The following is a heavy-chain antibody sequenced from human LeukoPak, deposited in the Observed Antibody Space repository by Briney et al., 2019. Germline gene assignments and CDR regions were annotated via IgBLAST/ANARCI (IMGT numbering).Heavy chain of an antibody. V-gene: IGHV1-18*01. CDR2: INAYNGDT. D-gene: IGHD5-24*01. Sequence: GASVKVSCKASGYTFTSYGINWVRQAPGQGLEWMGWINAYNGDTNYAQNLQGRVTMTTDTSTTAAYMELRSLRSDDTAVYYCARVGRDGYNYVMGYWGQGTLVTVSS. CDR1: GYTFTSYG. J-gene: IGHJ4*02. CDR3: ARVGRDGYNYVMGY.